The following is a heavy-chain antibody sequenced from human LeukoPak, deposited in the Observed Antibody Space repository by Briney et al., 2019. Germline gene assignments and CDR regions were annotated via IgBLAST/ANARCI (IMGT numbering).Heavy chain of an antibody. Sequence: PGGSLRLSCAASGFTVSTTYMSWVRQAPGKGLEWVSSISDNSDTIFYTDSVKGRFTISRDNSRNTLYLQMDSLRAEDTAIYYCARDPPWFDPWGQGTLVAVSS. V-gene: IGHV3-23*01. CDR1: GFTVSTTY. J-gene: IGHJ5*02. CDR2: ISDNSDTI. CDR3: ARDPPWFDP.